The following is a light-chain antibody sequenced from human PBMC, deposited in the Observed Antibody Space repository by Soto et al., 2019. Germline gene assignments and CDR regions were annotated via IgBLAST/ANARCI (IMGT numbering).Light chain of an antibody. CDR2: DAT. Sequence: EVVLTQSPGTLSLSPGERATLSCRASQSVRSNYLAWYQQKPGQAPRFLIYDATSRATGIPDRFSGSGSGTDFTLTISRLEPEDFAVYYCQPYGSSPLTFGGGTKVEIK. V-gene: IGKV3-20*01. J-gene: IGKJ4*01. CDR1: QSVRSNY. CDR3: QPYGSSPLT.